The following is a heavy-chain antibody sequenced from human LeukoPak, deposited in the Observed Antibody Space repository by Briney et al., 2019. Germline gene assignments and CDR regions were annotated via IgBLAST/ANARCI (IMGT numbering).Heavy chain of an antibody. V-gene: IGHV4-59*01. CDR1: GGSISSYY. Sequence: SETLSLTCTVSGGSISSYYWSWIRQPPGKGLEWIGYIYYSGSTNYNPSLKSRVTISVDTSKNQFSLKLSSVTAADTAVYYCARTGSGWFSHFDYWGQGTLVTVSS. D-gene: IGHD6-19*01. CDR2: IYYSGST. J-gene: IGHJ4*02. CDR3: ARTGSGWFSHFDY.